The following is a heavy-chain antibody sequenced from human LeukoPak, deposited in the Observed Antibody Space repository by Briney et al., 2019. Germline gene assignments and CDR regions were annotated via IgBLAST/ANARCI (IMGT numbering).Heavy chain of an antibody. Sequence: ASVKVSCKASGYTFTGYYMHWVRQAPGQGLEWMGWINPNSGGTNYAQKFQGRVTMTRDTSTSTVYMELTSLRSEDTAVYYCAREGQHVRKFDYWGQGTLVTVSS. V-gene: IGHV1-2*02. J-gene: IGHJ4*02. CDR2: INPNSGGT. CDR3: AREGQHVRKFDY. CDR1: GYTFTGYY. D-gene: IGHD6-6*01.